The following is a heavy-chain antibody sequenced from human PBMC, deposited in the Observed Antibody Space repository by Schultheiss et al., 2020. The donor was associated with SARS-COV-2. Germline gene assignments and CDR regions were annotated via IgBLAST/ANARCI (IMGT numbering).Heavy chain of an antibody. J-gene: IGHJ4*01. CDR1: GGSISSGSYY. CDR2: IYTSGSN. V-gene: IGHV4-61*02. Sequence: SQTLSLTCTVSGGSISSGSYYWSWIPQPAGKGLEWIVLIYTSGSNNYNPFLKSRVTISVDTSKNQFSLKLSSVTAADTAVYYCARAGNYYGSGSYPDQFDYWGQGTLVTVSS. D-gene: IGHD3-10*01. CDR3: ARAGNYYGSGSYPDQFDY.